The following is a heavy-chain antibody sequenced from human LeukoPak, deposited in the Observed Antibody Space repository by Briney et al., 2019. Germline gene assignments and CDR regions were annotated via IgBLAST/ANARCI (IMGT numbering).Heavy chain of an antibody. Sequence: SETLSLTCTVSGYSISSGYYWGWIRQPPGKGLEWIGFSYYNGNTNYNPSLKSRVTISVDMSKNQFSLSLRSVTAADTAVYYCASLSEYCSAGSCYLGWFDPWGQGTLVTVSS. CDR1: GYSISSGYY. V-gene: IGHV4-61*01. D-gene: IGHD2-15*01. CDR3: ASLSEYCSAGSCYLGWFDP. CDR2: SYYNGNT. J-gene: IGHJ5*02.